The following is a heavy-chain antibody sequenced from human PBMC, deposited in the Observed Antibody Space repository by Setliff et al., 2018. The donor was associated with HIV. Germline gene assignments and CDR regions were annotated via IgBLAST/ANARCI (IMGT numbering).Heavy chain of an antibody. CDR1: GYSISSRYY. J-gene: IGHJ4*02. V-gene: IGHV4-38-2*02. CDR3: ARIVRYYDSSGYLYYFDY. CDR2: VYHTGST. D-gene: IGHD3-22*01. Sequence: SETLSLTCTVSGYSISSRYYWGWIRQPPGKGLEWIGSVYHTGSTYYNPSLKSRVTMSADTSKNQFSLKLSSVTAADTAVYYCARIVRYYDSSGYLYYFDYWGQGTLVTVSS.